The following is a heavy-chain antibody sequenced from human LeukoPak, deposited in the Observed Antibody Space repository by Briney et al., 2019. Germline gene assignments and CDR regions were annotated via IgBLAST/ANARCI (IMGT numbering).Heavy chain of an antibody. J-gene: IGHJ6*02. Sequence: GASVKVSCKASGYTFTGYYMHWVRQAPGQGLEWMGWINPNSGGTNYAQKFQGWVTMTRDTSISTAYMELSRLRSDDTAVYYCARGRPSEFGESRYYYYYYGMDVWGQGTTVTVSS. CDR1: GYTFTGYY. V-gene: IGHV1-2*04. CDR3: ARGRPSEFGESRYYYYYYGMDV. CDR2: INPNSGGT. D-gene: IGHD3-10*01.